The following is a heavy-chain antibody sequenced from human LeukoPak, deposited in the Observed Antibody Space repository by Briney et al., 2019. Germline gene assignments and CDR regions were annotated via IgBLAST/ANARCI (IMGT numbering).Heavy chain of an antibody. D-gene: IGHD1-7*01. CDR3: AKVFGNSWNSEFDY. V-gene: IGHV3-9*01. CDR2: ISWNSGSI. Sequence: PGRSLRLSCAASGFTFDDYAMHWVRQAPGKGLEWVSGISWNSGSIGYADSVKGRFTISRDNAKNSLYLQMNSLRAEDTALYYCAKVFGNSWNSEFDYWGQGTLVTVSS. J-gene: IGHJ4*02. CDR1: GFTFDDYA.